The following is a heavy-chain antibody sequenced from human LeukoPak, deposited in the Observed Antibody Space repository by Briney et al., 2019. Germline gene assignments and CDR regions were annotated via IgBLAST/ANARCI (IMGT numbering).Heavy chain of an antibody. CDR1: GYTFTGYY. Sequence: ASVKVSCKASGYTFTGYYMHWVRQAPGQGLEWMGWINPNSGGTNYAQKFQGRVTMTRDTSISTAYMELSSLRYDDTAVYYCARLGPFEGTIWGQGTLVTVSS. V-gene: IGHV1-2*02. CDR3: ARLGPFEGTI. D-gene: IGHD2/OR15-2a*01. CDR2: INPNSGGT. J-gene: IGHJ4*02.